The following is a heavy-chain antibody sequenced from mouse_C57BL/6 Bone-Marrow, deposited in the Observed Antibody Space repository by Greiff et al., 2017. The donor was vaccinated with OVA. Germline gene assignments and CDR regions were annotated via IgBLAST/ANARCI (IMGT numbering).Heavy chain of an antibody. Sequence: EVQLVESGGGLVKPGGSLKLSCAASGFTFSSYAMSWVRQTPEKRLEWVATISDGGSYTYYPDNVKGRFTISRDNAKNNLYLQMSHLKSEDTAMYYCAKLLRSLYWYFDVWGTGTTVTVSS. CDR1: GFTFSSYA. CDR3: AKLLRSLYWYFDV. J-gene: IGHJ1*03. V-gene: IGHV5-4*01. CDR2: ISDGGSYT. D-gene: IGHD1-1*01.